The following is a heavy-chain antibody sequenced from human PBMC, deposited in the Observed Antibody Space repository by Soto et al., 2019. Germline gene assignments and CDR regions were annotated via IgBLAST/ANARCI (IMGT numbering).Heavy chain of an antibody. D-gene: IGHD3-22*01. Sequence: TLSLTCTVSGGSISSDYWSWIRQPPGKALEWLARIDWDDDKYYSTSLKTRLTISKDSSKNQVVLTMTNMDPVDTATYYCARFTGYYDSSGYRFDYWGQGTLVTVSS. CDR1: GGSISSDYW. CDR2: IDWDDDK. V-gene: IGHV2-70*11. CDR3: ARFTGYYDSSGYRFDY. J-gene: IGHJ4*02.